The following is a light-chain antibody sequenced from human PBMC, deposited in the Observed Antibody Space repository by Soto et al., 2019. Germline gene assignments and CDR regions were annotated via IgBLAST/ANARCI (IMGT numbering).Light chain of an antibody. CDR1: QGISSY. Sequence: IQLPKSPSPLSTSVRARVTITCRASQGISSYLAWYQQKPGKAPKLLIHAASSLQSGVPSRFSGSGSGTDFTLTISSLQPEDFATYYCQQSYSTPITFGQGTRLEIK. CDR2: AAS. CDR3: QQSYSTPIT. V-gene: IGKV1-39*01. J-gene: IGKJ5*01.